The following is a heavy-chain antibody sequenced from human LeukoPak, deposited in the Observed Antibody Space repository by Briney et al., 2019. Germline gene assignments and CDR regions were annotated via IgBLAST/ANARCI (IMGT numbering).Heavy chain of an antibody. Sequence: AESLRLSCEVSGVTFSSYATSWVRQPPGKGLEWVSTISGIGGSTNYADPVKGRFTISRDNSKNTLYLQMNTLRVEDTAVYYCAKDPTAYYFDYWGQGTLVSVSS. CDR2: ISGIGGST. V-gene: IGHV3-23*01. CDR1: GVTFSSYA. D-gene: IGHD4-17*01. J-gene: IGHJ4*02. CDR3: AKDPTAYYFDY.